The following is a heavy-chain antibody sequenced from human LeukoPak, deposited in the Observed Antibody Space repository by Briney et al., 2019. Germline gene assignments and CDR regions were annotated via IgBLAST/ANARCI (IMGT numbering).Heavy chain of an antibody. J-gene: IGHJ4*02. Sequence: ASVKVSCKASGYTFTSYGISWVRQAPGQGLEWMGWISAYNGNTNYAQKLQGRVTITTDESTSTAYMELSSLRSEDTAVYYCARDSSSGYYYPSGYWGQGTLVTVSS. V-gene: IGHV1-18*01. D-gene: IGHD3-22*01. CDR2: ISAYNGNT. CDR3: ARDSSSGYYYPSGY. CDR1: GYTFTSYG.